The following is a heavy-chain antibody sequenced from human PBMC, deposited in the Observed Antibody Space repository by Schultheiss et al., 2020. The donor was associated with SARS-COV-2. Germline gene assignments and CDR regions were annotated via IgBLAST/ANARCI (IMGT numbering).Heavy chain of an antibody. CDR2: INPASGDT. CDR1: GYTFTVHY. V-gene: IGHV1-2*04. Sequence: ASVKVSCTTSGYTFTVHYMHWVRQAPGQGLEWMGWINPASGDTYYAQKFQGWVTMTRDTSLSTAYMELSSLRSEDTAVYYCARDGHFPGPYYSYGMDVWGQGTTVTVSS. D-gene: IGHD3-10*01. J-gene: IGHJ6*02. CDR3: ARDGHFPGPYYSYGMDV.